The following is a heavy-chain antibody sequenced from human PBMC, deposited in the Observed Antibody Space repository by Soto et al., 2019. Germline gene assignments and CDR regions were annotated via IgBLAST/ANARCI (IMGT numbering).Heavy chain of an antibody. CDR1: GYSFTSYW. J-gene: IGHJ4*02. CDR2: IYPGDSDT. D-gene: IGHD3-22*01. CDR3: AIQPTKKSYYYDSSGPQSWGFDY. V-gene: IGHV5-51*01. Sequence: PGESLKISCKGSGYSFTSYWIGWVRQMPGKGLEWMGIIYPGDSDTRYSPSFQGQVTISADKSISTAYLQWSSLKASDTAMYYCAIQPTKKSYYYDSSGPQSWGFDYWGQGTLVTVSS.